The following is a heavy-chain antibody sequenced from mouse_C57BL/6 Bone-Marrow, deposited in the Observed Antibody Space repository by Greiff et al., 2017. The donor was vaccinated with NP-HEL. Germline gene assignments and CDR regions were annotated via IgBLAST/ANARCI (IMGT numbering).Heavy chain of an antibody. V-gene: IGHV5-4*01. Sequence: EVHLVESGGGLVKPGGSLKLSCAASGFTFSSYAMSWVRQTPEKRLEWVATISDGGSYTYYPDNVKGRFTISRDNAKNNLYLQMSHLKSEDTAMYYCARLYYDYDMDYWGQGTSVTVSS. D-gene: IGHD2-4*01. CDR1: GFTFSSYA. CDR2: ISDGGSYT. CDR3: ARLYYDYDMDY. J-gene: IGHJ4*01.